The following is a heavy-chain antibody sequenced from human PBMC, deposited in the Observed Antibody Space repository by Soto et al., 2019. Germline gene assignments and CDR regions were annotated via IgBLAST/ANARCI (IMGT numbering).Heavy chain of an antibody. Sequence: GESLKISCKGSGYSFTNYWIGWVRQMPGKGLEWMGIIYPGDSDTRYSPSFQGQVTISADKSISTAYLQWSSLKASDTAMYYCTRRREFWSGYFNYYYMDGWGKGTTVTVSS. J-gene: IGHJ6*03. D-gene: IGHD3-3*01. CDR2: IYPGDSDT. V-gene: IGHV5-51*01. CDR3: TRRREFWSGYFNYYYMDG. CDR1: GYSFTNYW.